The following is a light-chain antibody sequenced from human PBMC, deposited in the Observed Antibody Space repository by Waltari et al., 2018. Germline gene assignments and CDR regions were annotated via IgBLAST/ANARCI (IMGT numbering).Light chain of an antibody. CDR3: QTGGHGTWV. J-gene: IGLJ3*02. Sequence: QLVLTQSPSASASLGASVKPTCTLSSGHSSNTIAWHHHQPEKSPRYLMKVNSEGSHSKGDEIPDRFSGSSSGAERYLTISSLQSEDEADYYCQTGGHGTWVFGGGTKLTVL. CDR1: SGHSSNT. V-gene: IGLV4-69*01. CDR2: VNSEGSH.